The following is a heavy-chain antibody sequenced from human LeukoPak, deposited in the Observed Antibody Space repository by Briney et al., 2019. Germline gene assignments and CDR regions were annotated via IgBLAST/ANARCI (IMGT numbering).Heavy chain of an antibody. CDR3: ARDPYYGSGTYYQVRNYYYYMDV. CDR1: GYTFTSYG. J-gene: IGHJ6*03. CDR2: ISAYNGNT. D-gene: IGHD3-10*01. V-gene: IGHV1-18*01. Sequence: ASVKVSCKASGYTFTSYGITWVRQAPGQGLEWMGWISAYNGNTNYAQKLQGRVTMTTDTSTSTAYMELRSLRSDDTAVYYCARDPYYGSGTYYQVRNYYYYMDVWGKGPRSPSP.